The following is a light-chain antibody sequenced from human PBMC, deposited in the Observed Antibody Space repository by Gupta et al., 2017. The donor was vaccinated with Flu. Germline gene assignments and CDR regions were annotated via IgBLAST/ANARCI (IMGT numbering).Light chain of an antibody. V-gene: IGKV1-5*03. CDR2: NAS. CDR3: QQDNSYLGT. J-gene: IGKJ2*01. CDR1: QSIRDW. Sequence: PSTLSASVGDRVTITCRASQSIRDWLAWYQQKPGKAPNLLIYNASRLESGVPSRFSGSGSGTEFTLTISSLQPEDSATYYCQQDNSYLGTFGQGTKLEIK.